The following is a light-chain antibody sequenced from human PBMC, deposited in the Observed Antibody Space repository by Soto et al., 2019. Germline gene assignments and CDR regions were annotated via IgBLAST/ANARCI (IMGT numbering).Light chain of an antibody. CDR2: GAS. Sequence: EIVLTQSPGTLSLSPGETATLSCRASQSISSSYLAWYQQKPGQAPRLLIFGASSRATGIPDRFSGSRSGTDFTLTITRLEAEDFAVYYWQQYGSSPLTFGGGTKVEIK. CDR3: QQYGSSPLT. CDR1: QSISSSY. J-gene: IGKJ4*01. V-gene: IGKV3-20*01.